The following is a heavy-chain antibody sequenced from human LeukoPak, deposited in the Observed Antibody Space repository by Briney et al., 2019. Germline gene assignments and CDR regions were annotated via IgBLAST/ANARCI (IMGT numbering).Heavy chain of an antibody. V-gene: IGHV4-61*02. D-gene: IGHD4-17*01. CDR3: ARENGDYDY. CDR1: GGSISSGSYY. Sequence: PSETLSLTCTVSGGSISSGSYYWSWIRQPAGKGLEWIGRIYTSGSTNYNPSLKSRVTISVDTSKNQFYLKLSSATAADTAVYYCARENGDYDYWGQGTLVTVSS. CDR2: IYTSGST. J-gene: IGHJ4*02.